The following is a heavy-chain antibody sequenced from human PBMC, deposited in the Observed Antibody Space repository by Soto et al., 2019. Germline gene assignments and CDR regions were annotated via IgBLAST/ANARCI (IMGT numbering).Heavy chain of an antibody. CDR2: IDSSGKI. CDR3: ARHGSY. Sequence: SETLSVTCTVSGVYISNTSYYWGWIRQSPGKGLEGIRTIDSSGKIYYHPALKSRVTISVDASNNRFSLKLSSVTAADTSVYYCARHGSYWGQGTLVT. CDR1: GVYISNTSYY. J-gene: IGHJ4*02. V-gene: IGHV4-39*01.